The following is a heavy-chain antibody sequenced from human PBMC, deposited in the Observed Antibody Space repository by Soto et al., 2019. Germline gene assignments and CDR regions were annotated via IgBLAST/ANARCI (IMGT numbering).Heavy chain of an antibody. Sequence: EVQLVESGGGLAQPGETLRLSCAASGFTLSNYAMDWVRQAPGKGLEYVSGISSNGAGTYYANSVKDRFTISRDNSKNTLYLKMGSLRPEDMGVYYCAMRFHPDFYYMDVWGKGTTVTVSS. CDR3: AMRFHPDFYYMDV. V-gene: IGHV3-64*01. D-gene: IGHD3-16*01. CDR1: GFTLSNYA. J-gene: IGHJ6*03. CDR2: ISSNGAGT.